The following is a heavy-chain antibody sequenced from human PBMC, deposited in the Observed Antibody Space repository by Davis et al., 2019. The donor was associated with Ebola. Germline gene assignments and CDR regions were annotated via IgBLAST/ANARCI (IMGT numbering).Heavy chain of an antibody. CDR3: ARASFGYNSGWYADY. CDR2: VHGGNGNT. D-gene: IGHD6-19*01. V-gene: IGHV1-3*01. J-gene: IGHJ4*02. CDR1: GFTLSNYA. Sequence: ASVKVSCKASGFTLSNYAIHWVRQAPGQRLEWMGWVHGGNGNTKYSQRFQGRVTITTDTSASTVYLDLTSLRSDDTAVFYCARASFGYNSGWYADYWGPGSLVTVSS.